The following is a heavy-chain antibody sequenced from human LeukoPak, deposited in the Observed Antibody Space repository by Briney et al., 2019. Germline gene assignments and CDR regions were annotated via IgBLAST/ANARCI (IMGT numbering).Heavy chain of an antibody. D-gene: IGHD6-13*01. J-gene: IGHJ4*02. CDR1: GFTFSNYG. V-gene: IGHV3-33*06. Sequence: HPGRSLRLSRAASGFTFSNYGMHWVRQAPGKGLEWVAVIWYDGSNKYYVDSVKGRFTISRDNSKNTLYLQMSSLKIEDTAVYYCVKERGYRSTWRLEYWGQGALVTVSS. CDR2: IWYDGSNK. CDR3: VKERGYRSTWRLEY.